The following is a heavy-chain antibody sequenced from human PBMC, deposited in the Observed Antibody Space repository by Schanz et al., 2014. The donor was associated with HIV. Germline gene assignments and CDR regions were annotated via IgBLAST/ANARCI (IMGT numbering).Heavy chain of an antibody. CDR3: AKSLPIETATITYFDY. D-gene: IGHD1-20*01. Sequence: QVRLVQSGGGVVQPGRSLRLSCAASGFTFSSYGMHWVRQAPGKGLEWVAVISYDGSNKYYADSVKGRFTISRDNSKNTLYLHMNNLRAEDTAVYYCAKSLPIETATITYFDYWGQGTLVTVSS. CDR2: ISYDGSNK. J-gene: IGHJ4*02. V-gene: IGHV3-30*18. CDR1: GFTFSSYG.